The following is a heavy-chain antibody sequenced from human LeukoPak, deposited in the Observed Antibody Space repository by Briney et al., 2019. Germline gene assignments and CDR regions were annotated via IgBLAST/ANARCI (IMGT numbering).Heavy chain of an antibody. CDR1: GFIFSSYS. CDR2: ISSSSSSSSST. CDR3: ARVSNTYYFDY. Sequence: GGSLRLSCAASGFIFSSYSMNWVRQAPGKGLEWVSYISSSSSSSSSTYYADSVKGRFTISRDNAKNSLYLQMNNLRDEDTAVYYCARVSNTYYFDYWGQGTLVTVSS. V-gene: IGHV3-48*02. J-gene: IGHJ4*02. D-gene: IGHD2/OR15-2a*01.